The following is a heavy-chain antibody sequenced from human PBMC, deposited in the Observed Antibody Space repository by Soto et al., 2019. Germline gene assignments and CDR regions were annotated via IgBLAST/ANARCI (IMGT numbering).Heavy chain of an antibody. V-gene: IGHV3-53*02. J-gene: IGHJ4*02. CDR2: IYSGGST. CDR3: ARVRYDSSGHMEVGFDY. CDR1: GFTVSNNY. D-gene: IGHD3-22*01. Sequence: EVQLVETGGGLIQPGGSLRLSCAASGFTVSNNYMSWVRQAPGKGLEWVSVIYSGGSTYYADSVKGRFTISRDNSKNTLYLQMNSLRAEDTAVYYCARVRYDSSGHMEVGFDYWGQGTLVTVSS.